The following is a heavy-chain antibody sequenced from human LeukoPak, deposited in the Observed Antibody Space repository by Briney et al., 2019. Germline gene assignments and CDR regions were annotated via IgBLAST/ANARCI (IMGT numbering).Heavy chain of an antibody. CDR1: GYTFTGYY. V-gene: IGHV1-2*02. D-gene: IGHD3-10*01. CDR3: ARDRGVNMPGGDC. J-gene: IGHJ4*02. Sequence: ASVKVSCKASGYTFTGYYIHWVRQARGQGLEWMGWINPNTGGTDYAEKFQGRVTMTSDTSISTAYMDLSRLRSDDTAVYYCARDRGVNMPGGDCWGQGTLVTVSS. CDR2: INPNTGGT.